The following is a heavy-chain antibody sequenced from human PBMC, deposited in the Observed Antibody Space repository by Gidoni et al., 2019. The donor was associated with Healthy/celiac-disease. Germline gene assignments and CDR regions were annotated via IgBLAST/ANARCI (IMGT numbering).Heavy chain of an antibody. J-gene: IGHJ4*02. CDR1: GGPISSSSYY. V-gene: IGHV4-39*01. D-gene: IGHD6-6*01. CDR2: IYYSGST. Sequence: GGPISSSSYYWGWIRQPPGKGLEWIGSIYYSGSTYYNPSLKSRVTISVDTSKNQFSLKLSSVTAADTAVYYCARRRIAARPFDYWGQGTLVTVSS. CDR3: ARRRIAARPFDY.